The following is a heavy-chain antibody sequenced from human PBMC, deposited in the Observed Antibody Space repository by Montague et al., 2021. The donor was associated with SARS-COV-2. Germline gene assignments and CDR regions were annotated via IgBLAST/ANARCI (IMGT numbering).Heavy chain of an antibody. CDR3: ARRPGTFEVAFDV. J-gene: IGHJ3*01. D-gene: IGHD3-10*01. CDR2: LYHSGGT. V-gene: IGHV4-39*01. CDR1: GGSISSDSLC. Sequence: SETLSLTCTVYGGSISSDSLCWVWLRPRPGLGLEWIVLLYHSGGTYNGPTLQRRVSISADTSKNQFSLKATTVTAADTAVYYCARRPGTFEVAFDVWGQGTMVTVSS.